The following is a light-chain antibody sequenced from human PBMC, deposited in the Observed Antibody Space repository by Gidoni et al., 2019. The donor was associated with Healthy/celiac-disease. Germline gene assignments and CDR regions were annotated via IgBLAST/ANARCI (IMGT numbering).Light chain of an antibody. V-gene: IGKV1-39*01. CDR2: AAS. CDR3: QQTYSTPYT. J-gene: IGKJ2*01. CDR1: QTISSY. Sequence: DLRMTQSPSSLSASVGDRVTITCRASQTISSYLNWYQQKPGKTPKLLIYAASSLQSGVPPRFSGSGSGTDFTLTISSLQPEDFATYYCQQTYSTPYTFGQGTKLEIK.